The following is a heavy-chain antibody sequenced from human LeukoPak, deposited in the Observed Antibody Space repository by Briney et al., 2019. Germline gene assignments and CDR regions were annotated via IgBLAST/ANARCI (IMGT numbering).Heavy chain of an antibody. V-gene: IGHV1-69*06. D-gene: IGHD3-22*01. J-gene: IGHJ5*01. CDR2: SIPIFNSL. CDR1: GDTFSNHP. Sequence: GASVKVSCKASGDTFSNHPINWGRHAPGPGLEWLGMSIPIFNSLKYAEKFQGRLTITAEKATTTAYLELSSLESDDTAVYYCAREWGYYDSTGAYHGVSWFDSWGQGTLVTVSS. CDR3: AREWGYYDSTGAYHGVSWFDS.